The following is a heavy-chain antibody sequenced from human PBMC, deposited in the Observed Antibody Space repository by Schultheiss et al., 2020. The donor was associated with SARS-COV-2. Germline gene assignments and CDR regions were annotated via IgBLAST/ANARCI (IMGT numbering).Heavy chain of an antibody. V-gene: IGHV1-2*02. CDR2: INPNSGGT. CDR1: GYTFTSYY. D-gene: IGHD6-13*01. Sequence: ASVKVSCKASGYTFTSYYMHWVRQAPGQGLEWMGWINPNSGGTNYAQKFQGRVTMTRDTSISTAYMELSRLRSDDTAVYYCALPGIAITRYYYYYGMDVWGQGTTVTVSS. J-gene: IGHJ6*02. CDR3: ALPGIAITRYYYYYGMDV.